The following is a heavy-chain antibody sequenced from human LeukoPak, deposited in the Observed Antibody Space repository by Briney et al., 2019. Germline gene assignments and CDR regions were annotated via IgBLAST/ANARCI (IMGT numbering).Heavy chain of an antibody. CDR1: GGTFSSYT. D-gene: IGHD3-3*01. CDR3: ARRDYDFWSGSEGNWFDP. Sequence: SVKVSCKASGGTFSSYTISWVRQAPGQGLEWMGRIIPTPGIANYAQKFQGRVTITADKSTSTAYMELSSLRSEDTAVYYCARRDYDFWSGSEGNWFDPWGQGTLVTVSS. J-gene: IGHJ5*02. V-gene: IGHV1-69*02. CDR2: IIPTPGIA.